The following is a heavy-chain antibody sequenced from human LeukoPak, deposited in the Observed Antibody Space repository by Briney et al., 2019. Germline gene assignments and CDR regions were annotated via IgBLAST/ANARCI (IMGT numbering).Heavy chain of an antibody. V-gene: IGHV3-53*01. CDR3: ARDSGDGDYEPLNS. J-gene: IGHJ5*02. CDR2: IYSGGST. Sequence: PGGSLRLSCAASGYTVSSNYMSWVRQAPGKGLEWVSVIYSGGSTYYADSVKGRFTISRDNFKNTLYLQMNRLRAEDTAMYYCARDSGDGDYEPLNSWGPGTLVTVSS. CDR1: GYTVSSNY. D-gene: IGHD4-17*01.